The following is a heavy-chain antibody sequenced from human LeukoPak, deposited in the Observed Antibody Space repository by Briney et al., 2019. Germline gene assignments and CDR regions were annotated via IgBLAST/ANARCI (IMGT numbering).Heavy chain of an antibody. CDR3: ARLDQLWLLSGAYYFDY. Sequence: SETLSLTCTVSGGSISSSSYYWGWIRQPPGKGLEWIGSIYYSGSTYYNPSLKSRVTISVDTPKNQFSLKLSSVTAADTAVYYCARLDQLWLLSGAYYFDYWGQGTLVTVSS. CDR2: IYYSGST. CDR1: GGSISSSSYY. V-gene: IGHV4-39*01. D-gene: IGHD5-18*01. J-gene: IGHJ4*02.